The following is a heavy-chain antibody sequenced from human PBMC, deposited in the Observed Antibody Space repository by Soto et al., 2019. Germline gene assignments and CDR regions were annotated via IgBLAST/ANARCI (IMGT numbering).Heavy chain of an antibody. V-gene: IGHV1-69*04. Sequence: SVKVSCKASGGTFSSYTISWVRQAPGQGLEWMGRIIPILGIANYAQKFQGRVTITADKSTSTAYMELSSLRSEDTAVYYCAKDLPGELLPTCFDPWGQGTLVTVSS. CDR2: IIPILGIA. CDR3: AKDLPGELLPTCFDP. CDR1: GGTFSSYT. D-gene: IGHD1-26*01. J-gene: IGHJ5*02.